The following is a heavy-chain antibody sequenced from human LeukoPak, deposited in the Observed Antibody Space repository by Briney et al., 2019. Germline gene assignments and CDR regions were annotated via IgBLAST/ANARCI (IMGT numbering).Heavy chain of an antibody. CDR1: GFTLSSYA. J-gene: IGHJ5*02. Sequence: GGSLRLSCAASGFTLSSYAMSWVRQAPGKGLEWVSAISGSGGSTYYADSVKGRFTISRDNSKNTLYLQMNSLRAEDTAVYYCAKDPASLGSGGSCYSAWGQGTLVTVSS. CDR2: ISGSGGST. D-gene: IGHD2-15*01. V-gene: IGHV3-23*01. CDR3: AKDPASLGSGGSCYSA.